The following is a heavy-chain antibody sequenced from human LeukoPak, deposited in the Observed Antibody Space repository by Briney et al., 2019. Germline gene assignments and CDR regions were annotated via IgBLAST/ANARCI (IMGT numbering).Heavy chain of an antibody. D-gene: IGHD6-6*01. CDR1: GFTFSSYA. J-gene: IGHJ4*02. Sequence: GGSLRLSCAASGFTFSSYAMSWVRQAPGKGLEWVSAISGSGGSTYYADSVKGRFTISRDNAKNSLYLQMNSLRAEDTAVYYCARDGGSSYFDYWGQGTLVTVSS. CDR3: ARDGGSSYFDY. V-gene: IGHV3-23*01. CDR2: ISGSGGST.